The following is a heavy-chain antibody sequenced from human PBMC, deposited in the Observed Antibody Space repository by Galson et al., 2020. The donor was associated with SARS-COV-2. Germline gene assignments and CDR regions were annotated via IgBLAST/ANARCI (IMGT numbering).Heavy chain of an antibody. J-gene: IGHJ4*02. CDR2: ISYAGSNP. V-gene: IGHV3-30*04. D-gene: IGHD3-16*01. Sequence: QLAGSLKISCAASGFIFSSYAMHWLSPAPGTGLGWVAVISYAGSNPSYADSVEDRFTISRNNSKHTLHLQMNSRKAEDTSVYYCARDEDDYVWGCDRDPYWRQGTLVTVSP. CDR1: GFIFSSYA. CDR3: ARDEDDYVWGCDRDPY.